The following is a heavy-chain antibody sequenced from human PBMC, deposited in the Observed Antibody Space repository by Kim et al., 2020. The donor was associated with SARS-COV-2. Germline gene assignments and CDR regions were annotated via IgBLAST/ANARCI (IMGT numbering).Heavy chain of an antibody. V-gene: IGHV4-59*01. D-gene: IGHD5-18*01. CDR1: GGSISSYY. CDR2: IYYSGST. CDR3: ARESGFYSYGYFRPERRRFDP. Sequence: SETLSLTCTVSGGSISSYYWSWIRQPPGKGLEWIGYIYYSGSTNYNPSLKSRVTISVDTSKNQFSLKLSSVTAADTAVYYCARESGFYSYGYFRPERRRFDPWGQGTLVTVSS. J-gene: IGHJ5*02.